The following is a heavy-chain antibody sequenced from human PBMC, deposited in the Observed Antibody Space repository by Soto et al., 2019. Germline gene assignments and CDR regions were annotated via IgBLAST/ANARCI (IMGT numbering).Heavy chain of an antibody. CDR3: ARDYYDSSGYSADFGY. J-gene: IGHJ4*02. CDR2: ISSSSSTI. Sequence: EVQLVESGGGLVQPGGSLRLSCAASGFTFSSYSMNWVRQAPGEGLEWVSYISSSSSTIYYADSVKGRFPISRDNAKNSLYLQMNSLGAGDTALYYCARDYYDSSGYSADFGYWGQGNLVTVSS. V-gene: IGHV3-48*01. CDR1: GFTFSSYS. D-gene: IGHD3-22*01.